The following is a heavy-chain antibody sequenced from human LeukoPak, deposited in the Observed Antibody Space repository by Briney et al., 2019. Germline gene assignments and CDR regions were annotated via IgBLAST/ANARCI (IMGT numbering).Heavy chain of an antibody. CDR3: AKDAGYSYGKFDY. J-gene: IGHJ4*02. Sequence: GGSLRLSCAASGITFSSYGMSWVRQAPGKGLEWVSAISGSGGSTYYADSVKGRFTISRDNSKNTLYLQMNSLRAEDTAVYYCAKDAGYSYGKFDYWGQGTLVTVSS. CDR1: GITFSSYG. D-gene: IGHD5-18*01. CDR2: ISGSGGST. V-gene: IGHV3-23*01.